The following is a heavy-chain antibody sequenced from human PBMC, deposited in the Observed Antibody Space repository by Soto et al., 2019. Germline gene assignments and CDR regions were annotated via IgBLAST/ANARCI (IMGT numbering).Heavy chain of an antibody. CDR1: GFTFTNYA. Sequence: PGGSLRRSCAASGFTFTNYAMHWVRQAPGKGLEYVSAISRDGGNTYYANSVKGRFAISRDTSKNTVYLQMGDLRAEDMAVYYCAARYCGRTSCFHFDYWGQGALVTVSS. J-gene: IGHJ4*02. D-gene: IGHD2-2*01. CDR3: AARYCGRTSCFHFDY. CDR2: ISRDGGNT. V-gene: IGHV3-64*01.